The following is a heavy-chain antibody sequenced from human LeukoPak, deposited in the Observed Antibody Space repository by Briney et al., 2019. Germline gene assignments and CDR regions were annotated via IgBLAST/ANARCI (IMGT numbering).Heavy chain of an antibody. D-gene: IGHD6-19*01. CDR3: ARGGSGWLTWFDP. Sequence: GESLKISCKASGYSFTSYWIGWVRQMPGKGLEWMGTIYPGDSDTRYNPAFQGQVTMSVDKSINTVYLQWSSLRASDTAMYYCARGGSGWLTWFDPWGQGTLVTVSS. J-gene: IGHJ5*02. V-gene: IGHV5-51*01. CDR2: IYPGDSDT. CDR1: GYSFTSYW.